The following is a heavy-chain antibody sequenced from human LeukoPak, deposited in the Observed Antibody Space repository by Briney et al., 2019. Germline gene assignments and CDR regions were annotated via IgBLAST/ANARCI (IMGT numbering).Heavy chain of an antibody. J-gene: IGHJ4*02. CDR3: ARQYSSGWSYDY. D-gene: IGHD6-19*01. Sequence: ASVKVSCKASGYTFTSYYMHWVRQAPGQGLEWMGIINPSGGSTGYAQNFQGRVTMTRDTSTSTVYMEMSSLRSYDTAVYYCARQYSSGWSYDYWDQGTQVTVSS. CDR2: INPSGGST. V-gene: IGHV1-46*01. CDR1: GYTFTSYY.